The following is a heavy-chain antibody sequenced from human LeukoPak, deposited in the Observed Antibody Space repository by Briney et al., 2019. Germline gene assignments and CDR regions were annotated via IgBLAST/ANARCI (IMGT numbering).Heavy chain of an antibody. V-gene: IGHV1-2*02. CDR1: GYSFIDYY. CDR3: AREYYDTSGRKYGFDI. J-gene: IGHJ3*02. Sequence: EASVKVSCKTSGYSFIDYYMHWVRQAPGQGLEWMGWIDPHSGGTNYAQKFQGRVTMTRDTSIYTAYMELSRLRPDDTAVHYCAREYYDTSGRKYGFDIWGQGTMVTVSS. D-gene: IGHD3-22*01. CDR2: IDPHSGGT.